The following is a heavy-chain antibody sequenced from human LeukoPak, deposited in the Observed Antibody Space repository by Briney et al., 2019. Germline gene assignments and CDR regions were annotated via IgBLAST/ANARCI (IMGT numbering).Heavy chain of an antibody. Sequence: QPGGSLRLSCAASGFTFSSYGMHWVRQAPGKGLEWVAFIRYDGSNKYYADSVKGRFTISRDNSKNTLYLQMNSLRAGDTAVYYCAKDKGSGSPIYGFDPWGQGTLVTVSS. V-gene: IGHV3-30*02. J-gene: IGHJ5*02. D-gene: IGHD3-10*01. CDR1: GFTFSSYG. CDR3: AKDKGSGSPIYGFDP. CDR2: IRYDGSNK.